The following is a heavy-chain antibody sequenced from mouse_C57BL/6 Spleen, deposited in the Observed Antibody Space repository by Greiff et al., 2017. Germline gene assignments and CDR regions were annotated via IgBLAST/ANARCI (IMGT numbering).Heavy chain of an antibody. V-gene: IGHV1-74*01. CDR2: IHPSDSDT. Sequence: QVQLQQPGAELVKPGASVKVSCTASGYTFTSYWMHWVRQRPGQGLEWIGRIHPSDSDTNYNQKFKGKDTLTVDKSSSTAYMQLSSLTAEDSAVYYCARDGDDRVGFGDWGQGTLVTASA. D-gene: IGHD2-2*01. CDR1: GYTFTSYW. CDR3: ARDGDDRVGFGD. J-gene: IGHJ3*01.